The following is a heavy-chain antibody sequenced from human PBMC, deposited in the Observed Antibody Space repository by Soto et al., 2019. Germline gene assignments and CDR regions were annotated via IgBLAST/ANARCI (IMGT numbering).Heavy chain of an antibody. CDR1: GGSCSGYY. Sequence: PSETLSLTCAVYGGSCSGYYWSWIRQPPGKGLEWIGEIDHTGSTTYNPSLKSRVTISVDTSKNHFSLQLGSVTAADTAVYYCARFPRWFDPWGQGTLVTVSS. CDR3: ARFPRWFDP. V-gene: IGHV4-34*01. J-gene: IGHJ5*02. CDR2: IDHTGST.